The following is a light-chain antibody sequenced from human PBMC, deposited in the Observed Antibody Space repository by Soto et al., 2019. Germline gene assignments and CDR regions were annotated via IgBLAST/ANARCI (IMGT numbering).Light chain of an antibody. CDR2: DAS. CDR3: QQYNSYPNT. Sequence: QMTQATSSLSASVGDRVIISCRASPSISDNLNWYQQKPGKAPKLLIYDASSLESGVPSRFSGSGSGTEFTLTISRLQPDDVATYYCQQYNSYPNTFVQGTRLEI. V-gene: IGKV1-13*02. J-gene: IGKJ5*01. CDR1: PSISDN.